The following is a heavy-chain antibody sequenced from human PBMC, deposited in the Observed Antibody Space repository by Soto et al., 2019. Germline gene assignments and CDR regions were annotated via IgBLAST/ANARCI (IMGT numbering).Heavy chain of an antibody. CDR3: ATWHEREHAYDV. V-gene: IGHV3-53*01. D-gene: IGHD1-1*01. CDR1: GFTISGKKY. J-gene: IGHJ3*01. Sequence: DVQVVESGGGLIQPGESLRLSCAAFGFTISGKKYVAWVRQAPVKGLEWVSALSDLDGSFYAASVKGRFTTSSDSSTTTVYLQMNDLRPDDTAVYYCATWHEREHAYDVWGQGTTVTVSS. CDR2: LSDLDGS.